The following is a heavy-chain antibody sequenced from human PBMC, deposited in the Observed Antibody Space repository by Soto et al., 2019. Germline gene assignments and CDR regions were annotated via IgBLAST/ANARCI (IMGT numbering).Heavy chain of an antibody. V-gene: IGHV4-31*03. Sequence: QVQLQESGPGLVKPSQTVSLTCSVSGGSIISGGSYWNWIRQRPGKGLEWIGNIYDSENTYNNPSLKGRVFVSIDTSKNQFSLKLTSVTAADTAVYYCARDEPTGYYGFDVWGQGTTVTVS. CDR1: GGSIISGGSY. J-gene: IGHJ6*02. CDR2: IYDSENT. CDR3: ARDEPTGYYGFDV.